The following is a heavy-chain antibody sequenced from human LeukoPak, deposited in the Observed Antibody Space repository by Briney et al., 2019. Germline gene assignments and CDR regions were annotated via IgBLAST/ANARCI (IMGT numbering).Heavy chain of an antibody. CDR1: GYTFTSYG. CDR3: ARTHSSGGSSYGVRQRYSWFDP. V-gene: IGHV1-18*01. D-gene: IGHD2-15*01. Sequence: ASVKVSCKASGYTFTSYGISWVRQAPGQGLEWMGWISAYNGNTNYAQKLQGRVTMTTDTSTSTASMDLRSLRSDDTAVYYCARTHSSGGSSYGVRQRYSWFDPWGQGTLVTVSS. J-gene: IGHJ5*02. CDR2: ISAYNGNT.